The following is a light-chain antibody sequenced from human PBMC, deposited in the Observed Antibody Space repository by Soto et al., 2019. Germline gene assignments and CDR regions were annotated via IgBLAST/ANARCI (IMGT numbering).Light chain of an antibody. Sequence: QSVLTQPASVSGSPGQSITISCTGTSSDVGSYNLVSWYQQHPGKAPKLMIYEVSKRPSGVSNRFSGSKSGNTASLTISGLQDEDEVDYYCCSYAGSSTPYYVCGTGTKVKVL. V-gene: IGLV2-23*02. CDR1: SSDVGSYNL. CDR3: CSYAGSSTPYYV. CDR2: EVS. J-gene: IGLJ1*01.